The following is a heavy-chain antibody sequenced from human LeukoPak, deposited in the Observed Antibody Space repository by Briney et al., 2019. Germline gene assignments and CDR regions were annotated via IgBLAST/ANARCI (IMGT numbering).Heavy chain of an antibody. J-gene: IGHJ4*02. Sequence: GGSLRLSCAASGFTFSSYAMSWVRQAPGKGLEWVSAISGSGDNTYYADSVKGRFTISRDNAKNSLYLQLNSLRAEDTAVYYCARARGGYDFDYWGQGALVTVSS. CDR2: ISGSGDNT. CDR1: GFTFSSYA. CDR3: ARARGGYDFDY. V-gene: IGHV3-23*01. D-gene: IGHD5-12*01.